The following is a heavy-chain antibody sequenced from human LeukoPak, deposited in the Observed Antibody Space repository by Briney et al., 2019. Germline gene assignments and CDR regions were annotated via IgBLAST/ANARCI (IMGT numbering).Heavy chain of an antibody. CDR1: GYTFTGYY. CDR2: INPNSGGT. CDR3: AGRLGYCSSTTCPSP. D-gene: IGHD2-2*01. Sequence: ASVKVSCKASGYTFTGYYIHWVRQAPGQGLKWMGRINPNSGGTNYAQKFQGRVTMTRDTSITTAYMELNSLRSDDTAVYYCAGRLGYCSSTTCPSPWGQGTMVTVSS. J-gene: IGHJ3*01. V-gene: IGHV1-2*06.